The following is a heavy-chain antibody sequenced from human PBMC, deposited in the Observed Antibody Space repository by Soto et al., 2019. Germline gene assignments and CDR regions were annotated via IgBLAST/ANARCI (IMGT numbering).Heavy chain of an antibody. CDR2: IKSKTDGGTT. CDR3: PTDVTCVRFLEWLFPFIGVN. D-gene: IGHD3-3*01. CDR1: GFTFSNAW. J-gene: IGHJ4*02. V-gene: IGHV3-15*01. Sequence: GGSLRLSCAASGFTFSNAWMSWGRQAPGKGLEWVGRIKSKTDGGTTDYAAPVKGRFTISRDDSKNTLHLQMNSLKTEDTAVYYCPTDVTCVRFLEWLFPFIGVNWGQGTLVTVFS.